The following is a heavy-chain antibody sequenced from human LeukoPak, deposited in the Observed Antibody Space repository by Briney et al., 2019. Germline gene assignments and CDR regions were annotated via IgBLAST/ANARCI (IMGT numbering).Heavy chain of an antibody. CDR1: GFSLSTSGVG. J-gene: IGHJ4*02. CDR3: AHKTRVVNYDFWSGSPFDY. V-gene: IGHV2-5*01. D-gene: IGHD3-3*01. Sequence: ESGPTLVYPTQTLTLTCTFSGFSLSTSGVGVGWIRQPPGKALEWLALIYWNDDKRYSPSLKSRLSITKDTSKNQVVLTMTNMDPVDTATYYCAHKTRVVNYDFWSGSPFDYWGQGTLVTVSS. CDR2: IYWNDDK.